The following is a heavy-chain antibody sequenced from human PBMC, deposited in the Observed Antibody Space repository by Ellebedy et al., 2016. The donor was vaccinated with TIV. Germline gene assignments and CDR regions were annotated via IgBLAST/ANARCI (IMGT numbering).Heavy chain of an antibody. J-gene: IGHJ6*02. D-gene: IGHD3-16*01. Sequence: SETLSLXXTVSGGSISSYYWSWIRQPPGKGLEWIGYIYYSGSTNYNPSLKSRVTISVDTSKNQFSLKLSSVTAADTAVYYCARGGGEDGMDVWGQGTTVTVSS. CDR2: IYYSGST. CDR1: GGSISSYY. CDR3: ARGGGEDGMDV. V-gene: IGHV4-59*01.